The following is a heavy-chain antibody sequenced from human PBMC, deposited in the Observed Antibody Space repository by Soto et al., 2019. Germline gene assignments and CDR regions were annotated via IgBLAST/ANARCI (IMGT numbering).Heavy chain of an antibody. J-gene: IGHJ4*02. V-gene: IGHV3-30*18. CDR1: GFTFDIYG. Sequence: GGSLRLSCAASGFTFDIYGMHWVRQAPDKGLEWVALISYDGSNQYYADSVKGRFTISRDNSKNTLFLQMNSLRADDTAVYYCAKDQASGQGSFDSWGQGTLVTVSS. CDR3: AKDQASGQGSFDS. CDR2: ISYDGSNQ.